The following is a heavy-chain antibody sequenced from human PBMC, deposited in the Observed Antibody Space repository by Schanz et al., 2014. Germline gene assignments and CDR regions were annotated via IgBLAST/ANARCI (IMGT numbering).Heavy chain of an antibody. CDR2: ISDSGDST. CDR1: GFTFSDYY. D-gene: IGHD2-2*01. J-gene: IGHJ4*02. CDR3: AKVAPAATYLDS. Sequence: VKLVESGGGLVQPGGSLRLSCAASGFTFSDYYMTWIRQAPGKGLEWVSDISDSGDSTHYADSVKGRFTISRDNAKNSLFLQMNSLSAEDTAVYYCAKVAPAATYLDSWGLGPLVTVSS. V-gene: IGHV3-11*01.